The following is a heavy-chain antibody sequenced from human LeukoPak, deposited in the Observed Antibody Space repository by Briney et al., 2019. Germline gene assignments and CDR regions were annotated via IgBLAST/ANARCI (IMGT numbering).Heavy chain of an antibody. CDR3: AKSVESAVTTNPYFDY. CDR1: GFTFSSYA. CDR2: ISGSGGST. Sequence: GGSLRLFCAASGFTFSSYAMSWVRQAPGKGLEWVSIISGSGGSTYYADSVKGRFTISRDNSKNTLVLQMNSLRAEDTAVYYCAKSVESAVTTNPYFDYWGQGTLVTVSS. D-gene: IGHD4-17*01. J-gene: IGHJ4*02. V-gene: IGHV3-23*01.